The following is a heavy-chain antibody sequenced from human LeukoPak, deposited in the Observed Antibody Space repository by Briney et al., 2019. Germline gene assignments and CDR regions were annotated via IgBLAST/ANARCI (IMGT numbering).Heavy chain of an antibody. CDR3: ARGRYGDSHYYYYYGMDV. CDR2: MNPNSGNT. D-gene: IGHD4-17*01. CDR1: GYTFTSYD. Sequence: ASVKVSCKASGYTFTSYDINWVRQATGQGLEWMGWMNPNSGNTGYAQKFQGRVTMTRNTSISTAYMELSSLRSEDTAVYYCARGRYGDSHYYYYYGMDVWGQGTTVTVSS. V-gene: IGHV1-8*01. J-gene: IGHJ6*02.